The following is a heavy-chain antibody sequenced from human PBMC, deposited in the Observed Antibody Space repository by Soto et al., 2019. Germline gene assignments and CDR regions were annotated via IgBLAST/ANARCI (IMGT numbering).Heavy chain of an antibody. J-gene: IGHJ6*02. D-gene: IGHD2-21*02. V-gene: IGHV4-39*07. CDR3: ARDLWGYCGTDCYPLDV. Sequence: SETLSLTCSVSGDSISNSRFYWAWIRPPPGQGLEWIGCMYHTGSTVYNPSFKSRVTISVDTSKIQFSLKLNSVTAADTAVYYCARDLWGYCGTDCYPLDVWGQGTTVTVSS. CDR1: GDSISNSRFY. CDR2: MYHTGST.